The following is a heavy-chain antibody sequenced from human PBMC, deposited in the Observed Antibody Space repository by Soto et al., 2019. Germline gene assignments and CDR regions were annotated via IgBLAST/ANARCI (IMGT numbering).Heavy chain of an antibody. D-gene: IGHD3-10*01. Sequence: SGPTLVNPTQTLTLTCTFSGFSLSTSGMCVSWIRQPPGKALEWLALIDWDDDKYYSTSLKTRLTISKDTSKNQVVLTMTNMDPVDTATYYCARISHYYGSGSYYKTLDYWGQGTLVTGSS. J-gene: IGHJ4*02. CDR2: IDWDDDK. V-gene: IGHV2-70*01. CDR3: ARISHYYGSGSYYKTLDY. CDR1: GFSLSTSGMC.